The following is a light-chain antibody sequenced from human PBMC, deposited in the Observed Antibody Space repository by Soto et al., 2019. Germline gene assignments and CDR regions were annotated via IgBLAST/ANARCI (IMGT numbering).Light chain of an antibody. V-gene: IGKV1-5*03. Sequence: RAQRRGSLTTTVRGRPTITCQASQSISSWLAWYQQKPGKAPKLLIYKASTLKSRVPSRFSGSGSGTEFTITISSLQPEDFATYYSELYNSYSEGLGEGTKVDIK. CDR2: KAS. CDR1: QSISSW. CDR3: ELYNSYSEG. J-gene: IGKJ1*01.